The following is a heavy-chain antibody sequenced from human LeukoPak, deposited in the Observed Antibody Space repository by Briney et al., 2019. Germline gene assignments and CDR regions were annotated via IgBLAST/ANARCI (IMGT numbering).Heavy chain of an antibody. V-gene: IGHV3-23*01. CDR1: GFTFSSYA. CDR2: ISGSGGST. Sequence: GGSLRLSCAASGFTFSSYAMSWVRQAPGKGLEWVSAISGSGGSTYYADSVKGRFTISRDNSKNTLYLQMNSLRAEDTAVYYCAKIRDTYCSGGSCYSFGWFDPLGQGTLVTVSP. J-gene: IGHJ5*02. D-gene: IGHD2-15*01. CDR3: AKIRDTYCSGGSCYSFGWFDP.